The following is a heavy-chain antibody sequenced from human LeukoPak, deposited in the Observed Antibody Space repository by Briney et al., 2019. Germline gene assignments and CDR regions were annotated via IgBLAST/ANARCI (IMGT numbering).Heavy chain of an antibody. CDR2: IKSKTDGGTT. D-gene: IGHD3-10*01. Sequence: GGSLRLSCAASGLTFSNAWMSWVRQAPGKGLEWVGHIKSKTDGGTTVYAAPVQGRFTIPRDDTKNKLYLQMNRLKTEDTAVYYCSTSPTRIRMIRGVVITDYWGEGTLV. CDR1: GLTFSNAW. J-gene: IGHJ4*02. CDR3: STSPTRIRMIRGVVITDY. V-gene: IGHV3-15*01.